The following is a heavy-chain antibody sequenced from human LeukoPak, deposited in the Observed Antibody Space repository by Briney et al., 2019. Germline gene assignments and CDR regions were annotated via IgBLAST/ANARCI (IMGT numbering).Heavy chain of an antibody. CDR1: GFTPSRYK. CDR2: ISSSGSTI. D-gene: IGHD4/OR15-4a*01. Sequence: PGGAPRLSRAAPGFTPSRYKMKWGRQAPGKGLEWVSYISSSGSTIYYADSVKGRFTISRDNAKNTLYLQMNSLRVEDTALYYCAIGANPGALDIWGQGTMVTVSS. J-gene: IGHJ3*02. V-gene: IGHV3-48*03. CDR3: AIGANPGALDI.